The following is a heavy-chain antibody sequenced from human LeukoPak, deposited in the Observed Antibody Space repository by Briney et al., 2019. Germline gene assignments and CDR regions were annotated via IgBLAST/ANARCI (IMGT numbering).Heavy chain of an antibody. J-gene: IGHJ4*02. D-gene: IGHD7-27*01. Sequence: PSETLSLTCTVSGGSISTYYWSWIRQPPGKGLEWIGYIYNSGRTNYNPSLKSRVTISVDTSKNQFSLRLWSVTAADTAVYYCARTVGANWDLFDYWGQGTLVTVSS. CDR2: IYNSGRT. CDR1: GGSISTYY. CDR3: ARTVGANWDLFDY. V-gene: IGHV4-59*01.